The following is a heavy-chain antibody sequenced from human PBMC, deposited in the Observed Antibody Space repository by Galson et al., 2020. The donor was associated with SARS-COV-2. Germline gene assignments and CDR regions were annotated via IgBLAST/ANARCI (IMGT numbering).Heavy chain of an antibody. Sequence: SETLSLTCSVSGGSIRGYSWSWIRQPPGKGLEWIGYIHYSGGTNYNPSLRSRVTISLDTSKNQFSLNLSSVTAADTAVYFCARRQTAASSYNWLDLWGQGTLLIVSS. V-gene: IGHV4-59*08. CDR2: IHYSGGT. D-gene: IGHD6-13*01. CDR3: ARRQTAASSYNWLDL. J-gene: IGHJ5*02. CDR1: GGSIRGYS.